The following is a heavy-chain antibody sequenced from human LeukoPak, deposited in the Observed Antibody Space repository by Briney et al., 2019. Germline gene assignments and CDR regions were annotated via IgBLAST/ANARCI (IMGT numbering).Heavy chain of an antibody. CDR2: IIPIFGTA. D-gene: IGHD6-19*01. Sequence: ASVKVSCKASGGTFISYAISWVRQAPGQGLEWMGGIIPIFGTANYAQKFQGRVTITADKSTSTAYMELSSLRSEDTAVYYCARADSSGWQTHLFDYWGQGTLVTVSS. V-gene: IGHV1-69*06. CDR3: ARADSSGWQTHLFDY. J-gene: IGHJ4*02. CDR1: GGTFISYA.